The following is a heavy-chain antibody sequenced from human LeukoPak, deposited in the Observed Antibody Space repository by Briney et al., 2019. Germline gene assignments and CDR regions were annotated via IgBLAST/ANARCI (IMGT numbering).Heavy chain of an antibody. D-gene: IGHD1-14*01. CDR1: GFTFSDYS. J-gene: IGHJ4*02. CDR3: ARAVPGTTLFLDY. V-gene: IGHV3-48*01. CDR2: ITSSSSTI. Sequence: GGSLRLSCAASGFTFSDYSMNWVRQAPGKGLEWVSFITSSSSTIYYADSVKGRFIISRDNSKNTLSLQMNSLRAEDTAVYYCARAVPGTTLFLDYWGQGTLVTVSS.